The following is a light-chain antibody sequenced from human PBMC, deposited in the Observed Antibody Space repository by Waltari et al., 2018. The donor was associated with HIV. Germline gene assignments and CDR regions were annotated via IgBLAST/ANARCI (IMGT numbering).Light chain of an antibody. CDR3: SSYTSSSFVV. V-gene: IGLV2-14*01. Sequence: QSALTQPASVSGSPGQSLTPPCPGTSRDGGGSNYVPRYQQHPGKAPQLTIYEVSNRPSGVSNRFSGSKSGNTASLTISGLQAEDEDDYDCSSYTSSSFVVFGGGTKLTVL. CDR1: SRDGGGSNY. CDR2: EVS. J-gene: IGLJ2*01.